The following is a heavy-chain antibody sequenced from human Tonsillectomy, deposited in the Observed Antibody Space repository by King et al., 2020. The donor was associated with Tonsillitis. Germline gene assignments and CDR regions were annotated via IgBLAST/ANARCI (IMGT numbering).Heavy chain of an antibody. D-gene: IGHD3-22*01. CDR1: GGSISSYY. CDR2: IYYSGST. J-gene: IGHJ4*02. CDR3: ARDQNYYDSSGYYRGGFDY. V-gene: IGHV4-59*01. Sequence: EQLQESGPGLVKPSETLSLTCTVSGGSISSYYWSWIRQPPGKGLEWIGYIYYSGSTNYNPSLKSRVTISVDTSKNQFSLKLSSVTAADTAVYYCARDQNYYDSSGYYRGGFDYWGQGTVVTVSS.